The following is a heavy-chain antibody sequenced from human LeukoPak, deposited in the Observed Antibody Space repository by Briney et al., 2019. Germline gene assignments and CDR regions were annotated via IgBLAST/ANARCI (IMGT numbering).Heavy chain of an antibody. CDR3: AREAGGFGENHDAFDI. Sequence: NPGGSLRLSCAASGFTFSSFSMNWVRQAPGKGLEWVSSISSSSSYIYYADSVKGRFTISRDNAKNSLYLQMNSLRAEDTAVYYCAREAGGFGENHDAFDIWGQGTMVTVSS. D-gene: IGHD3-10*01. J-gene: IGHJ3*02. CDR1: GFTFSSFS. V-gene: IGHV3-21*01. CDR2: ISSSSSYI.